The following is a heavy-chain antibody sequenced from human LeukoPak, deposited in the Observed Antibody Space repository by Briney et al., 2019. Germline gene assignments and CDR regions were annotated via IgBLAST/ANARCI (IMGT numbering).Heavy chain of an antibody. J-gene: IGHJ4*02. CDR2: ININTGNP. D-gene: IGHD3-22*01. Sequence: ASVKVSCKASGYIFTSYVLHWLRQAPGQGLEWMGWININTGNPTYAQGFTGRFVFSLDTSVSTAYLQISSLKADDTAIYYCARGDYETHGYQTRWGQGTLVTVSS. V-gene: IGHV7-4-1*02. CDR3: ARGDYETHGYQTR. CDR1: GYIFTSYV.